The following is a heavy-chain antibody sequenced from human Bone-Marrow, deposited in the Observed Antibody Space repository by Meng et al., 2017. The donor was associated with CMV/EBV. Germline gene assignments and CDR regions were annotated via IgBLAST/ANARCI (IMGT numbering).Heavy chain of an antibody. CDR1: VVLVSRNY. J-gene: IGHJ6*02. D-gene: IGHD6-13*01. Sequence: GGSLRLSCAASVVLVSRNYMSWVRQAPGKGLEWVSTLYSRGATYYADSVKGRFTISRDNSKNTVSLQMHGLTPDDSGVYYCAKDQVVQTSAAIPEIFYRGMDVWGQGTTVTVSS. V-gene: IGHV3-66*03. CDR2: LYSRGAT. CDR3: AKDQVVQTSAAIPEIFYRGMDV.